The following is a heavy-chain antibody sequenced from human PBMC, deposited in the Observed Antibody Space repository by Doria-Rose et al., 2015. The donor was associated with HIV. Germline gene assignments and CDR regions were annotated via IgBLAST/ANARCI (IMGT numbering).Heavy chain of an antibody. CDR1: GFTFDDYA. V-gene: IGHV3-9*01. CDR3: AKDSGSDQGRDGAFHI. D-gene: IGHD5-12*01. J-gene: IGHJ3*02. CDR2: ISWNSGII. Sequence: VPLVQSGGGLVQPGRSLRLSCAASGFTFDDYAMHWVRQAPGKGLEWVSGISWNSGIIGYADSVKGRLTISRDNAKNSLYLHLNRLRADDTAVYYCAKDSGSDQGRDGAFHIWGQGTMVTVSS.